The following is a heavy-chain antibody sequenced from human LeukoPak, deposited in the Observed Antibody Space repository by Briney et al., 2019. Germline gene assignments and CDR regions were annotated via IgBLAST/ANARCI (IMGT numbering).Heavy chain of an antibody. CDR3: ARAHCSSTSCTRGYYMDV. V-gene: IGHV1-69*13. D-gene: IGHD2-2*01. J-gene: IGHJ6*03. Sequence: SVKVSCKASGYTFTSYAMHWVRQAPGQGLEWMGGIIPIFGTANYAQKFQGRVTITADESTSTAYMELSSLRSEDTAVYYCARAHCSSTSCTRGYYMDVWGKGTTVTVSS. CDR1: GYTFTSYA. CDR2: IIPIFGTA.